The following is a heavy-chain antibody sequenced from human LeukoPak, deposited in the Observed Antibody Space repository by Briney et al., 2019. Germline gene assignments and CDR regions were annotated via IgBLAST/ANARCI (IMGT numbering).Heavy chain of an antibody. Sequence: GRSLRLSCAASGFTFSSYAMHWVRQAPGKGLEWVAVISYDGSNKYYADSVKGRFTISRDNSKNTVYLQMNSLRAEDTAVYYCAKVMRGSERLTMVRGVIIKTAGLYYMDVWGKGTTVTVSS. V-gene: IGHV3-30-3*01. CDR3: AKVMRGSERLTMVRGVIIKTAGLYYMDV. CDR1: GFTFSSYA. D-gene: IGHD3-10*01. CDR2: ISYDGSNK. J-gene: IGHJ6*03.